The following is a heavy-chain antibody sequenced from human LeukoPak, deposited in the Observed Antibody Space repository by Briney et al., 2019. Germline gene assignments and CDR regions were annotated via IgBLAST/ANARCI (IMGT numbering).Heavy chain of an antibody. CDR3: VSFYETY. D-gene: IGHD2-2*01. CDR2: VNSDGSWT. Sequence: GGSLRLSCAASGNYWMHWVRKAPGKGLVWVSHVNSDGSWTTYADSVKGRFTISKDNAKNTVYLQMNNLRAEDTAVYYCVSFYETYWGRGTLVTVSS. V-gene: IGHV3-74*01. CDR1: GNYW. J-gene: IGHJ4*02.